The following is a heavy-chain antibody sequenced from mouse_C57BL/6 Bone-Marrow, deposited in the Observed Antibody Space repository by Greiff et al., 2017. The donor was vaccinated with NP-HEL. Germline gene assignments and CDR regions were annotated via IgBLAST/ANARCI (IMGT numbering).Heavy chain of an antibody. CDR3: AKSSPQLGGAY. V-gene: IGHV2-5*01. CDR1: GFSLTSYG. CDR2: IRRGGST. Sequence: VKLQESGPGLVQPSQSLSITCTVSGFSLTSYGVHWVRQSPGKGLEWLGVIRRGGSTDYNAAFMSRLSIIKDNSKCQVFFKMNSLQADDTARYYCAKSSPQLGGAYWGQGTLVTVSA. D-gene: IGHD4-1*02. J-gene: IGHJ3*01.